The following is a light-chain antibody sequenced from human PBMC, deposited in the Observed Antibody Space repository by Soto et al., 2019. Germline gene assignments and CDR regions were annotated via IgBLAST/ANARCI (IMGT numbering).Light chain of an antibody. CDR2: DAS. CDR1: QSVSSS. Sequence: EIVLTQSPVTLSLSPGERATLSCRASQSVSSSLAWYQQKPGQAPRLLIYDASNRATGIPARFSGRGSGTDFTLTISSLEPEDFAVYYCQQRTNWITFGQGTRLEIK. V-gene: IGKV3-11*01. J-gene: IGKJ5*01. CDR3: QQRTNWIT.